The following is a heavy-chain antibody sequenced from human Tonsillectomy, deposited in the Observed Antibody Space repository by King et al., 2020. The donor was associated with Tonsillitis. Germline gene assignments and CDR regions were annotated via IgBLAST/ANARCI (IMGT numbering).Heavy chain of an antibody. J-gene: IGHJ6*02. Sequence: VQLVESGGGLVQPGGSLRLSCAATGFTFSNSWMHWVRQAPGKGLVWVSRINSDGRSVSYADSVKGRFTISRDNAKNTLYLQMNSLRGEDTAEYYCTPLEPVYYGMDVWGQGTTVTVSS. CDR3: TPLEPVYYGMDV. CDR1: GFTFSNSW. V-gene: IGHV3-74*01. CDR2: INSDGRSV. D-gene: IGHD1-1*01.